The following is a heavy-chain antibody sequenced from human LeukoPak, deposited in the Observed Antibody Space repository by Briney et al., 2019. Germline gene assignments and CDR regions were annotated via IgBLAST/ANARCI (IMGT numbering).Heavy chain of an antibody. Sequence: PGGSLRLSCAASGFTFSSYAMSWVRQAPGKGLEWVSAISGSGGSTYYADSVKGRFTISRDNSKNTLYLQMNSLRDEDTAVYYCAKDMIRIQLWLGFDYWGQGTLVTVSS. CDR2: ISGSGGST. CDR3: AKDMIRIQLWLGFDY. J-gene: IGHJ4*02. D-gene: IGHD5-18*01. V-gene: IGHV3-23*01. CDR1: GFTFSSYA.